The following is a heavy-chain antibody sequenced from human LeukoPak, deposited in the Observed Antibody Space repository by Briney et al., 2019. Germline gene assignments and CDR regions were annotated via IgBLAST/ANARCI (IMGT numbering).Heavy chain of an antibody. D-gene: IGHD2-21*01. J-gene: IGHJ4*02. CDR2: MYYRGTT. V-gene: IGHV4-39*02. CDR1: GGSISSSSYH. Sequence: PSETLTLTCTVSGGSISSSSYHWGWIRQSPGKGLEWIGSMYYRGTTYENSSLKSRLTLSIDTSKNQFSLKLTSVTAADTGVYYCVREYSRSVVAVCRPELWGQGLLVTVSS. CDR3: VREYSRSVVAVCRPEL.